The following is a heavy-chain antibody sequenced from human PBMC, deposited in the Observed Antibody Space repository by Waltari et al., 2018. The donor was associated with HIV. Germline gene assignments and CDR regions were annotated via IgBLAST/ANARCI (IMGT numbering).Heavy chain of an antibody. Sequence: QVQLMQSGPEVKKPGASVKVSCTASGYTFNNYGISWVRQAPGQGLEWMGWISAYNGNTKYAQKFPGRGTMTTDPSTRTAYMELRSLSSDDTAVYYCARRSCNSSSCFTYFYYFAMDVWGQGTTVTVSS. CDR1: GYTFNNYG. V-gene: IGHV1-18*04. D-gene: IGHD2-2*02. J-gene: IGHJ6*02. CDR3: ARRSCNSSSCFTYFYYFAMDV. CDR2: ISAYNGNT.